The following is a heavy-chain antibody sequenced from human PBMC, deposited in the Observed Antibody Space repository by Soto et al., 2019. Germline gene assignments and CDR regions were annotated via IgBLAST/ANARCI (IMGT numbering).Heavy chain of an antibody. CDR2: MYHSGTT. Sequence: SETLSLTCTVSNYSISSGYYWGWIRQSPGEGLEWIVSMYHSGTTYYNPSLKSRVTVSIDTSKNQFSLKLTSVTSADTAVYFCARVAFGPIDYWGQGTLVTVSS. J-gene: IGHJ4*02. D-gene: IGHD3-16*01. CDR1: NYSISSGYY. V-gene: IGHV4-38-2*02. CDR3: ARVAFGPIDY.